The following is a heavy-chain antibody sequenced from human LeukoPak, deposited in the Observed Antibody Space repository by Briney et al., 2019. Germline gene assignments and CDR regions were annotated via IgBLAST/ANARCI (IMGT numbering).Heavy chain of an antibody. CDR2: ACSTGIT. CDR3: ARVAYVGPIYFDS. V-gene: IGHV4-61*02. CDR1: GGSISSPHYC. J-gene: IGHJ4*02. D-gene: IGHD1-26*01. Sequence: SETLSLTCTVSGGSISSPHYCWSWIRQPAGKGLEWIGRACSTGITNYNSSLKSRLTISVNTPKNQFSLKLTSVTAADTAMYFCARVAYVGPIYFDSWGQGILVSVSS.